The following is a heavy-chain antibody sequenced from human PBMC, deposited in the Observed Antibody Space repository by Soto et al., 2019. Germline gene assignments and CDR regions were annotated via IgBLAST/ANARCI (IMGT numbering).Heavy chain of an antibody. V-gene: IGHV3-23*01. J-gene: IGHJ5*02. D-gene: IGHD2-2*02. CDR2: ISGSGGST. CDR1: GFTFSSYA. Sequence: GSLRLSCAASGFTFSSYAMSWVRQAPGKGLEWVSAISGSGGSTYCADSVKGRFTISRDNSKNTLYLQMNSLRAEDTAVYYCAKEGCSSTSCYISWFDPWGQGTLFTVSS. CDR3: AKEGCSSTSCYISWFDP.